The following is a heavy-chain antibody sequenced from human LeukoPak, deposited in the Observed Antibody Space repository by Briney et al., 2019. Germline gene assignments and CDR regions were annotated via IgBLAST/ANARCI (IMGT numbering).Heavy chain of an antibody. J-gene: IGHJ6*02. Sequence: GASVKVSRKASGYTFTSYGISWVRQAPGQGLEWMGWISAYNGNTNYAQKLQGRVTMTTDTSASTAYMELRSLRSDDTAVYYCARDNHELLWSVSGRSGMDVWGQGTTVTVSS. CDR1: GYTFTSYG. CDR2: ISAYNGNT. CDR3: ARDNHELLWSVSGRSGMDV. D-gene: IGHD3-10*01. V-gene: IGHV1-18*01.